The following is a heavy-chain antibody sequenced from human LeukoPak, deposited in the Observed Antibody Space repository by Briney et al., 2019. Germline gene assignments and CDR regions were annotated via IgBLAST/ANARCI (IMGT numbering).Heavy chain of an antibody. CDR1: GFIFNTYT. J-gene: IGHJ4*02. Sequence: GGSLRLSCAASGFIFNTYTMNWVRQAPGKGLEWVSSISSTSTYIYYADSVRGRFTISRDNAKNSLYLQMNSLRAEDTAFYYCARASAAGSPVDYWGQGTLVTVSS. D-gene: IGHD6-13*01. V-gene: IGHV3-21*01. CDR3: ARASAAGSPVDY. CDR2: ISSTSTYI.